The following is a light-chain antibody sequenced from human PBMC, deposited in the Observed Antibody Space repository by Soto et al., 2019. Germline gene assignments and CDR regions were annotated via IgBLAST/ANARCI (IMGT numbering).Light chain of an antibody. V-gene: IGKV1-39*01. J-gene: IGKJ3*01. CDR2: AAS. CDR3: QQSYI. Sequence: DIQMTQSPSSLSASVGDRVTITCRASQSISSYLNWYQQKPGKAPKLLIYAASSLQSGVPSRFSGSGSGTDFTLTISSLQPEDFATYYCQQSYIFGPGTKVDI. CDR1: QSISSY.